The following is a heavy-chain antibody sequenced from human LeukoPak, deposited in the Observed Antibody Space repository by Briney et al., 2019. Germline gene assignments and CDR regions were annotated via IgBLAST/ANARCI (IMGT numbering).Heavy chain of an antibody. CDR1: GFTFSDYW. CDR3: ARDPGFSSFDY. D-gene: IGHD3-3*02. CDR2: INRDGSVK. Sequence: GGSLRLSCAVSGFTFSDYWVTWVRQTPGKGLEFVANINRDGSVKNYVDSVKGRFTISRDNARNSLYLQMTSLRVDDTAIYYCARDPGFSSFDYWGQGTLVTVSS. V-gene: IGHV3-7*01. J-gene: IGHJ4*02.